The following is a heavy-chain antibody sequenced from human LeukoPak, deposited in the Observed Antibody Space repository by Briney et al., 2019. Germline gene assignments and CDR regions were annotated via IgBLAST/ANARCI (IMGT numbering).Heavy chain of an antibody. J-gene: IGHJ6*02. Sequence: SETLSLTCAVYGGSFSGYYWSWIRQPPGKGLEWIGEINHSGSTNYNPSLKSRVTISVDTSKNQFSLKLSSVTAANTAVYYCARADYYYGMDVWGQGTTVTVSS. CDR3: ARADYYYGMDV. V-gene: IGHV4-34*01. CDR1: GGSFSGYY. CDR2: INHSGST.